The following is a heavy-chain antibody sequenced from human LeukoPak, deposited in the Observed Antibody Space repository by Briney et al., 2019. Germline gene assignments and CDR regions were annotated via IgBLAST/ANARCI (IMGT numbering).Heavy chain of an antibody. CDR1: GYTFTSYD. D-gene: IGHD5-18*01. J-gene: IGHJ6*03. V-gene: IGHV1-8*02. CDR3: ARATGGYSYGHYYYYYMDV. CDR2: MNPNSGNT. Sequence: GASVKVSCKASGYTFTSYDINWVRQATGQGLEWMGWMNPNSGNTGYAQKFQGRVTMTRNTSISTAYMELSSLRSEDTAVYYCARATGGYSYGHYYYYYMDVWGKGTTVTISS.